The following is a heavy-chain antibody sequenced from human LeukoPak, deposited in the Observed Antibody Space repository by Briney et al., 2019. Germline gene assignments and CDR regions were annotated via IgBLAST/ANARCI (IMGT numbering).Heavy chain of an antibody. Sequence: GGSLRLSCAASGLTFSSHWMHWVRRAPGKGPEWVAIIWFDGSNQYYAESVEGRFTVSRDNSKNTLYLQMNSLRAEDTAVYSCARGLGYSYGYGIDYWGQGTLVIASS. CDR2: IWFDGSNQ. J-gene: IGHJ4*02. D-gene: IGHD5-18*01. CDR1: GLTFSSHW. CDR3: ARGLGYSYGYGIDY. V-gene: IGHV3-33*08.